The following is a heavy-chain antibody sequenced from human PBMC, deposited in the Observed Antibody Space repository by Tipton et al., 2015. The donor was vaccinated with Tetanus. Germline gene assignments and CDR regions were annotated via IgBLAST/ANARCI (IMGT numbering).Heavy chain of an antibody. D-gene: IGHD2-2*01. CDR3: AASVVRWFDP. CDR1: GGSFSDYF. V-gene: IGHV4-34*01. J-gene: IGHJ5*02. CDR2: INYTGST. Sequence: TLSLTCTVHGGSFSDYFWSWIRQSPGKGLEWIGEINYTGSTNYNPSLKSRVTMSVDTSKKQISLQLKSVTAADTAVYYCAASVVRWFDPWGQGARVPVSS.